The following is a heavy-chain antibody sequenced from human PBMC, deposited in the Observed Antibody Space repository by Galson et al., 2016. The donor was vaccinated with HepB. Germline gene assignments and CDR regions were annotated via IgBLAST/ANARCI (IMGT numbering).Heavy chain of an antibody. CDR2: IDPTGTSI. CDR1: GFTFSDYF. CDR3: ARGRGKAGFDL. V-gene: IGHV3-11*01. D-gene: IGHD6-19*01. Sequence: SLRLSCAASGFTFSDYFLTWIRQAPGKGLEWISFIDPTGTSIYYADSVKGRFIISRDNAKNSLHLHMSGLRGEDTAIYSCARGRGKAGFDLWGLGTQGTVSS. J-gene: IGHJ5*02.